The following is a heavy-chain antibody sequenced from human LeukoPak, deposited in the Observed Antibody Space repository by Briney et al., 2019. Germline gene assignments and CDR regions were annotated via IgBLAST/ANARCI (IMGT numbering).Heavy chain of an antibody. V-gene: IGHV5-10-1*01. CDR3: ARSLYYYGSGSSEFDC. CDR1: GYRFTSYW. D-gene: IGHD3-10*01. Sequence: GESLQISSKGSGYRFTSYWISWVRPMPGKGREWMGRIDPSDSYTNYSPSFQGHVTISADKSISTAYLQWSSLKASDTAMYYCARSLYYYGSGSSEFDCWGQGTLVTVSS. CDR2: IDPSDSYT. J-gene: IGHJ4*02.